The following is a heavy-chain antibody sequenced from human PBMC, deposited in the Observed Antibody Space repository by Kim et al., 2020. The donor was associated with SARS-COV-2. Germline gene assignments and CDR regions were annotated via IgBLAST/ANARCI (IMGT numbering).Heavy chain of an antibody. CDR3: AREIAAAGLRYFDY. Sequence: NPSLKSRVTIAVDTSKNQFSLKLSSVTAADTAVYYCAREIAAAGLRYFDYWGQGTLVTVSS. D-gene: IGHD6-13*01. V-gene: IGHV4-31*02. J-gene: IGHJ4*02.